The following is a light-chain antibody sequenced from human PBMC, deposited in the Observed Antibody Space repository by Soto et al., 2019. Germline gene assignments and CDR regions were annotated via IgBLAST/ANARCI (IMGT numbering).Light chain of an antibody. V-gene: IGKV3-15*01. Sequence: EIVMSQSPATLSVSPGERATLSCRASQSVSNNLAWYQQKPGQAPRLLIYAASTRATGIPARFSGSGSATEFTLTISSLQSEGFAVYYCQQYNNWPPLTFGGGTKVEIK. CDR1: QSVSNN. CDR3: QQYNNWPPLT. J-gene: IGKJ4*01. CDR2: AAS.